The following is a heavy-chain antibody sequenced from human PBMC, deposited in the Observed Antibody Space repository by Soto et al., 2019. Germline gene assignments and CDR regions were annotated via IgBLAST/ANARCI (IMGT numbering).Heavy chain of an antibody. CDR1: GFTFSSYA. CDR3: WEGRAPGARAFHFDL. CDR2: ISSNGGST. Sequence: GGSLRLSCSASGFTFSSYAMHWVRQAPGKGLEYVSAISSNGGSTYYADSVKGRFTISRDNSKNTLYLQMSSLRAEDPAVYYCWEGRAPGARAFHFDLWGQGTLVTVSS. J-gene: IGHJ4*02. D-gene: IGHD1-26*01. V-gene: IGHV3-64D*09.